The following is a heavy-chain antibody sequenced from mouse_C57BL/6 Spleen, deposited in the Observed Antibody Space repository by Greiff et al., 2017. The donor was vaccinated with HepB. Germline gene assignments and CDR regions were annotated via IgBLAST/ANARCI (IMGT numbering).Heavy chain of an antibody. CDR3: AKGGLWYFDV. CDR2: ISSGSSTI. V-gene: IGHV5-17*01. CDR1: GFTFSDYG. J-gene: IGHJ1*03. Sequence: EVMLVESGGGLVKPGGSLKLSCAASGFTFSDYGMHWVRQAPEKGLEWVAYISSGSSTIYYADTVKGRFTISRDNAKNTLFLQMTSLRSEDTAMYYCAKGGLWYFDVWGTGTTVTVSS. D-gene: IGHD3-1*01.